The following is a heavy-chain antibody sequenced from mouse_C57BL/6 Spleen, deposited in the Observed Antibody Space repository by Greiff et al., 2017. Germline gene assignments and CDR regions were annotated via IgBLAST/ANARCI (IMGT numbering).Heavy chain of an antibody. Sequence: VQLQQSGAELVRPGASVKLSCTASGFNIKDDYMHWVKQRPEQGLEWIGRIDPEDGDTEYASKFQGKATITADTSTNKPYLQLSSLTSEDTAVYYCTTSGGDPFDYWGQGTTLTVSS. D-gene: IGHD2-13*01. CDR1: GFNIKDDY. V-gene: IGHV14-4*01. J-gene: IGHJ2*01. CDR3: TTSGGDPFDY. CDR2: IDPEDGDT.